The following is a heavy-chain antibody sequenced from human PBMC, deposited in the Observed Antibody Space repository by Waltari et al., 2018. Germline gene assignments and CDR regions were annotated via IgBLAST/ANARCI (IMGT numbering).Heavy chain of an antibody. Sequence: EVQLVESGGTLVQPGGSLRLSCAVSGLTFSRFWMTWVRQAPGKGREWGANINQDGSEKHDVDSVKGRFTISRDNAKNSLSLQRNSLGAEDTAVYYCASGGHVDYCGQGTLVTVSS. V-gene: IGHV3-7*01. CDR1: GLTFSRFW. CDR3: ASGGHVDY. CDR2: INQDGSEK. J-gene: IGHJ4*02.